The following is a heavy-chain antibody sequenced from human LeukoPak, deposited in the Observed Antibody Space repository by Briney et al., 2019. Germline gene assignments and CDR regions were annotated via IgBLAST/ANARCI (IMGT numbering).Heavy chain of an antibody. CDR1: GFNFVSAW. CDR3: VSIISAGFDC. V-gene: IGHV5-51*01. J-gene: IGHJ4*02. CDR2: IYPGDSDT. Sequence: GESLKISCKGSGFNFVSAWIGWVRQVPGKGLEWMAIIYPGDSDTRYSPSFQGQITISADKSISTAYLQWSSLKASDTAMYYCVSIISAGFDCWGQGTLVTVSS.